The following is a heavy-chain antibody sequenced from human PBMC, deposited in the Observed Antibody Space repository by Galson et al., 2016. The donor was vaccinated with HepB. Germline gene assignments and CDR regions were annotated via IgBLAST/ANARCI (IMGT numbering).Heavy chain of an antibody. CDR1: GASISDSF. V-gene: IGHV4-4*07. CDR2: FHTSGSS. J-gene: IGHJ3*02. CDR3: ARGAAGPQGEAFDI. Sequence: LSLTCSVSGASISDSFWSWIRQPAGKGLEWIGRFHTSGSSYRPSLRGRVTMSADTSKNQFSLRLASVTAADTAVYYCARGAAGPQGEAFDIWGQGTMVTVSS. D-gene: IGHD3-16*01.